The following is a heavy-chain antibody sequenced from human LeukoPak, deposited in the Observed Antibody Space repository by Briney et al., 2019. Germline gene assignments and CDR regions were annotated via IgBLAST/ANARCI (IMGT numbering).Heavy chain of an antibody. CDR3: ARAPFKGSGWYIYYFDY. Sequence: SETLSLTCTVSGGSVSSGSYYWSWIRQPPGKGLEWLGYIYYSGSTNYNPSLKSRVTISVDMSKNQFSLKLSSVTAADTAVYYCARAPFKGSGWYIYYFDYWGQGTLVTVSS. D-gene: IGHD6-19*01. CDR1: GGSVSSGSYY. V-gene: IGHV4-61*01. J-gene: IGHJ4*02. CDR2: IYYSGST.